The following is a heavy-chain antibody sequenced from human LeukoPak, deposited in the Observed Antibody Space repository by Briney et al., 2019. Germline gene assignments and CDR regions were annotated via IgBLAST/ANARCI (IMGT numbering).Heavy chain of an antibody. CDR1: GGSISSSSYY. Sequence: SETLSLTCTVSGGSISSSSYYWGWIRQPPGKGLEWIGSIYYSGSTYYNPSLKSRVTISVDTSKNQFSLKLSSVTAADTAVYYCARVDIAAAGGGYAFDIWGQGAMVTVSS. CDR3: ARVDIAAAGGGYAFDI. V-gene: IGHV4-39*07. J-gene: IGHJ3*02. CDR2: IYYSGST. D-gene: IGHD6-13*01.